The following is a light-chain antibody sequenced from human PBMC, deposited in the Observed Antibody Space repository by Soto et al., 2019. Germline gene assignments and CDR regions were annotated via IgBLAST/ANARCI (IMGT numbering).Light chain of an antibody. CDR3: CSYAGSPSV. Sequence: QSALTQPRSVSGSPGQSVTISCTGTSSDVGRYNYVSWYQHHPGKAPKLVIYDVTKRPSGVTDRFSGSKSGNTASLTISGLQADDEADYYCCSYAGSPSVFGTGTKVTV. V-gene: IGLV2-11*01. CDR2: DVT. J-gene: IGLJ1*01. CDR1: SSDVGRYNY.